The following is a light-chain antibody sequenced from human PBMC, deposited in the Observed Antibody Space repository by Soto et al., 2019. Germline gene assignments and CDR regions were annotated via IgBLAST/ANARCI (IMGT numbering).Light chain of an antibody. CDR3: QQYNTFWT. V-gene: IGKV1-5*01. CDR2: DVS. Sequence: DIQMTQSPSTLSASVGDRVTITCRASQTISSWLAWYQQKPGKAPKFLIYDVSTLGSGVPSRFSGSGSGTDFTLTISSLQPDDFATYYCQQYNTFWTFGQGTKVDIK. CDR1: QTISSW. J-gene: IGKJ1*01.